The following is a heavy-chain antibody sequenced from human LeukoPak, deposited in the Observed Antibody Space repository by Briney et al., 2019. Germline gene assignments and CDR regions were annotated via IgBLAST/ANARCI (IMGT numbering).Heavy chain of an antibody. D-gene: IGHD2-2*01. V-gene: IGHV1-2*02. J-gene: IGHJ4*02. Sequence: SSVKVSCKASGYTFTGYYMHWVRQAPGQGLEWMGWINPNSGGTNYAQKFQGRVTMTRDTSISTAYMELSRLRSDDTVVYYCARDPDIVVVPAARGDYWGQGTLVTVSS. CDR3: ARDPDIVVVPAARGDY. CDR2: INPNSGGT. CDR1: GYTFTGYY.